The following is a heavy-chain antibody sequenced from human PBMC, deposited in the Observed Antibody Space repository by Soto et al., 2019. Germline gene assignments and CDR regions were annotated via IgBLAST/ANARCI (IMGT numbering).Heavy chain of an antibody. J-gene: IGHJ4*02. CDR2: ISSSSSYI. D-gene: IGHD6-6*01. CDR1: GFTFSSYS. CDR3: ARDGGIDGEYSSSSAVY. V-gene: IGHV3-21*01. Sequence: EVQLVESGGGLVKPGGSLRLSCAASGFTFSSYSMNWVRQAPGKGLEWVSSISSSSSYIYYADSVKGRFTISRDNAKNSLYLQMNSLRAEDTAVYYCARDGGIDGEYSSSSAVYWGQGTLVTVSS.